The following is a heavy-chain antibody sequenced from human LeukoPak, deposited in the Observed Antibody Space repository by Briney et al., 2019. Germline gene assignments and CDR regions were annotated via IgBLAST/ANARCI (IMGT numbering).Heavy chain of an antibody. CDR3: AYGYSYGDDAFDI. CDR2: IYSGGST. J-gene: IGHJ3*02. V-gene: IGHV3-53*05. CDR1: GFTVSSNY. Sequence: GGSLRLSCAASGFTVSSNYMSWVRQAPGKGLEWVSVIYSGGSTYYADSVKGRFTISRDNSKNTLYLQMNSLRAEDTAVYYCAYGYSYGDDAFDIWGQGTMVTVSS. D-gene: IGHD5-18*01.